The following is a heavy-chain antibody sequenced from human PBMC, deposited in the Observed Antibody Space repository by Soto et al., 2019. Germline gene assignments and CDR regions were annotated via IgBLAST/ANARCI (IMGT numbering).Heavy chain of an antibody. CDR3: AKSYYDILTGLVYYYGMDV. D-gene: IGHD3-9*01. CDR2: ISGSGGST. CDR1: GFTFSSYA. Sequence: GGSLRLSCAASGFTFSSYAMSWVRQAPGKGLEWVSAISGSGGSTYYADSVKGRFTISRDNSKNTLYLQMSSLRAEDTAVYYCAKSYYDILTGLVYYYGMDVWGQGTTVTVSS. J-gene: IGHJ6*02. V-gene: IGHV3-23*01.